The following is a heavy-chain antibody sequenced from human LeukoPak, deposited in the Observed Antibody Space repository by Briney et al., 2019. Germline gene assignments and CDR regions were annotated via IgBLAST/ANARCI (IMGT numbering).Heavy chain of an antibody. Sequence: SETLSLTCTVSGVSISSSSYYWGWIRQPPGKGLEWIGSIYYSGSTYYNPSLKSRVTISVDTSKNQFSLKLSSVTAADTAVYYCAKDIAAAGTSGYWGQGTLVTVSS. CDR3: AKDIAAAGTSGY. V-gene: IGHV4-39*02. D-gene: IGHD6-13*01. J-gene: IGHJ4*02. CDR2: IYYSGST. CDR1: GVSISSSSYY.